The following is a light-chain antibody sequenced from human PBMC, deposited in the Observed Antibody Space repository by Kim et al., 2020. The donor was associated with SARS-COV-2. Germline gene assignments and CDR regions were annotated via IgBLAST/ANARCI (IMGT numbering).Light chain of an antibody. J-gene: IGKJ3*01. V-gene: IGKV1-33*01. CDR2: DAS. Sequence: ASVRERVTITCPESQDIKKCLHWYQQTPGKAPKLLIYDASNLEAGVPSRFSGSGSGTDFTLTISSLHPEDIATYYCQQCDDLPFTFGPGTKVDIK. CDR1: QDIKKC. CDR3: QQCDDLPFT.